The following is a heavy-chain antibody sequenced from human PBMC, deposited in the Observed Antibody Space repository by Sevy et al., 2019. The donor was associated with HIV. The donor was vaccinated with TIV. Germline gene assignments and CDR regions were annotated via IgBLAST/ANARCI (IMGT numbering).Heavy chain of an antibody. V-gene: IGHV3-23*01. Sequence: GGSLRLSCAASGFTFSSYAMSWVRQAPGKGLEWVSVISGNGGYTYYADSVKDRFTISRDTSKNTLYLQMNSLRAEDTVVYYCAKGSTSSSEVGYFDYWGQGTLVTVSS. CDR3: AKGSTSSSEVGYFDY. CDR2: ISGNGGYT. CDR1: GFTFSSYA. D-gene: IGHD2-2*01. J-gene: IGHJ4*02.